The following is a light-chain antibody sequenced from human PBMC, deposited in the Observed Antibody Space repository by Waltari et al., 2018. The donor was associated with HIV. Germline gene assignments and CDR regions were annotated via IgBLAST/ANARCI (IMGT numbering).Light chain of an antibody. J-gene: IGLJ2*01. V-gene: IGLV1-44*01. CDR2: RNK. Sequence: QSVLTQPPSASGTPGQRVTISCSGRNSNLGSNSVTWYQQVPGTAPKLLIYRNKSRRSGVPDRVSGSKSCNSASRAIGGLRSEDEADDYCAAWDYSRNGEVSFGGGTKRTVL. CDR1: NSNLGSNS. CDR3: AAWDYSRNGEVS.